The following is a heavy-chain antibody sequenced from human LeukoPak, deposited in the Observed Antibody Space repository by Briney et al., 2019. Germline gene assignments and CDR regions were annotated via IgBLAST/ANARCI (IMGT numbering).Heavy chain of an antibody. Sequence: SETLSLTCAVSGGSISSSNWWSWVRQPPGKGLEFIGEIFHSGSTNYNPSLKSRVTLSVDKSKNQFSLKLTSVTAADTAVYYCATTFNWAFDYWGQGTLVTVAS. D-gene: IGHD7-27*01. CDR1: GGSISSSNW. CDR3: ATTFNWAFDY. V-gene: IGHV4-4*02. J-gene: IGHJ4*02. CDR2: IFHSGST.